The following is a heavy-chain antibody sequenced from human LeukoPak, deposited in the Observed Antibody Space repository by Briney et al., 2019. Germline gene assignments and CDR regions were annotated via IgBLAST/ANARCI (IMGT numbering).Heavy chain of an antibody. CDR1: GFTFSSYA. CDR2: ISYDGSNK. V-gene: IGHV3-30*04. J-gene: IGHJ3*02. CDR3: AKYRSGSYLDAFDI. Sequence: GGSLRLSCAASGFTFSSYAMQWVRQAPGKGLEWVAVISYDGSNKYYADSVKGRFTISRDNPKNTLYLQMNSLRAEDTAVYYCAKYRSGSYLDAFDIWGQGTMVTVSS. D-gene: IGHD3-16*02.